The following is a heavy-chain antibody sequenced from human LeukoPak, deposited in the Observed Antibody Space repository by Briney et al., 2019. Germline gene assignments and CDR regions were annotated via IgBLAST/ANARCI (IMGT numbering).Heavy chain of an antibody. V-gene: IGHV5-51*01. CDR3: ARQGGYEIDY. J-gene: IGHJ4*02. CDR1: GYNFSSYY. CDR2: IYPGDSDT. D-gene: IGHD5-12*01. Sequence: GESLKISCKGSGYNFSSYYIAWVRQMPGKGLEWMGVIYPGDSDTRYSPSFQGQVTISADKSISTAYLQWSSLKASDTAMYYCARQGGYEIDYWGQGTLVTVSS.